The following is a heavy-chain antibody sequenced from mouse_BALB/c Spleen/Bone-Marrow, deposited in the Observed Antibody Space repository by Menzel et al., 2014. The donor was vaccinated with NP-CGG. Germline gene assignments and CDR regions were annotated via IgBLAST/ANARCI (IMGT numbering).Heavy chain of an antibody. D-gene: IGHD2-14*01. CDR3: GRSGKVRNAMDY. CDR2: ISGYYGDA. CDR1: GYTFTDHA. V-gene: IGHV1S137*01. Sequence: QVQLQQSGAKLVRPGVSVKISCKGSGYTFTDHAMHWVKRSHAKSLEWIGLISGYYGDAIYNQKFKGKATMTVDKSSSTAYMELARLTSEDSAIYCCGRSGKVRNAMDYWGQGTSVTVSS. J-gene: IGHJ4*01.